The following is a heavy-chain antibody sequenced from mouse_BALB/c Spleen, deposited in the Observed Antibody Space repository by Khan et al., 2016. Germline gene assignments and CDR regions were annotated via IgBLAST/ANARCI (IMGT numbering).Heavy chain of an antibody. J-gene: IGHJ1*01. Sequence: QVQLQQSGAELARPGASVKLSCKASGYTFTSYWMQWVKQRPGQGLEWIGAIYPGDGDTRYTQKFKGKATLTAEKYSSTAYMQLISLASEDSAIYYCARSATTDWYFDVWGAGTTVTVSS. CDR3: ARSATTDWYFDV. V-gene: IGHV1-87*01. CDR1: GYTFTSYW. CDR2: IYPGDGDT. D-gene: IGHD1-1*01.